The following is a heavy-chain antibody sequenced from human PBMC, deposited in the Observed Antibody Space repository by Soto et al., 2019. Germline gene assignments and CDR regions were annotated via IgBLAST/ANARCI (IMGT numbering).Heavy chain of an antibody. CDR1: GFTFSTYW. Sequence: GGSLRLSSAASGFTFSTYWMHWVRQAPGKGLVWVSRINYDGSSTDYADSVKGRFTISRDNAKNTLYLQMKTLTAEDTAVYYCTRGKRPTSVGTGAYWGQGNLVTVSS. D-gene: IGHD3-10*01. J-gene: IGHJ1*01. CDR3: TRGKRPTSVGTGAY. CDR2: INYDGSST. V-gene: IGHV3-74*01.